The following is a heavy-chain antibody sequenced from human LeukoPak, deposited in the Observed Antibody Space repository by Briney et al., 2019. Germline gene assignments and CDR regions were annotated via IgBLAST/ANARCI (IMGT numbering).Heavy chain of an antibody. CDR2: ISRSGGST. J-gene: IGHJ4*02. V-gene: IGHV3-23*01. CDR3: AGTPYSSSWYYFDY. CDR1: GFTFSRYA. Sequence: GGSLRLSCAGSGFTFSRYAMSWVRQAPGKGLEWVSAISRSGGSTYYADSVKGRSTISRDNSKNTLYLQMSSLRAEDTAVYYCAGTPYSSSWYYFDYWGQGTLVTVSS. D-gene: IGHD6-13*01.